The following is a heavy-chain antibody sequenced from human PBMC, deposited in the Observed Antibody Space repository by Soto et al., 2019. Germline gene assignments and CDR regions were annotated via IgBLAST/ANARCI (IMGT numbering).Heavy chain of an antibody. CDR3: ARDKAIFGVGKNYYYYGMDV. CDR1: GGSISSYY. V-gene: IGHV4-59*01. CDR2: IYYSGST. Sequence: ASETLSLTCTVSGGSISSYYWSWIRQPPGKGLEWIGYIYYSGSTNYNPSLKSRVTISVDTSKNQFSLKLSSVTAADTAVYYCARDKAIFGVGKNYYYYGMDVWGQGTTVTVSS. J-gene: IGHJ6*02. D-gene: IGHD3-3*01.